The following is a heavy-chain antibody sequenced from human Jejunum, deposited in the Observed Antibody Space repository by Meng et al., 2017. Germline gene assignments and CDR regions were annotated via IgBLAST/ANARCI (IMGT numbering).Heavy chain of an antibody. CDR2: TYWDDDK. J-gene: IGHJ4*02. V-gene: IGHV2-5*02. CDR3: AHRRRNSGYDNPYYIDF. Sequence: QITFKGSGPPLVKPTQTLTLTGRFSGFSLRTVGEAVGWIRQPPGQALDWLALTYWDDDKRYSPPLKSRLTITKDTSKNQVVLTMAHMDPVDTATYYCAHRRRNSGYDNPYYIDFWGQGTLVTVSS. D-gene: IGHD5-12*01. CDR1: GFSLRTVGEA.